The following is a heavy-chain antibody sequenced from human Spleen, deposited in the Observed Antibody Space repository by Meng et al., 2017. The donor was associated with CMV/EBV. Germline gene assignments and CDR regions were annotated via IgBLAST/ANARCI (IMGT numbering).Heavy chain of an antibody. CDR1: GYTFTSYG. D-gene: IGHD1-26*01. CDR3: ARDWKRVGAMDNFDY. CDR2: ISVYNGNT. J-gene: IGHJ4*02. Sequence: ASVKVSCKASGYTFTSYGISWVRQAPGQGLEWMGWISVYNGNTNYAQKLQGRVTMTTDASTSTAYMELRSLRSDDTAVYYCARDWKRVGAMDNFDYWGQGTLVTVSS. V-gene: IGHV1-18*01.